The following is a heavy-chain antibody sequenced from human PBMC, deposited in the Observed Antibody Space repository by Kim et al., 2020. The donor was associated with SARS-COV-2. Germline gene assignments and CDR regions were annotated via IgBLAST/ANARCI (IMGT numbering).Heavy chain of an antibody. D-gene: IGHD3-22*01. J-gene: IGHJ4*02. Sequence: QGRVTITTDEATSTAYMELSSLRSEDTAVYYCARDGDGDSSGYYLSFDDWGQGTLVTVSS. CDR3: ARDGDGDSSGYYLSFDD. V-gene: IGHV1-69*05.